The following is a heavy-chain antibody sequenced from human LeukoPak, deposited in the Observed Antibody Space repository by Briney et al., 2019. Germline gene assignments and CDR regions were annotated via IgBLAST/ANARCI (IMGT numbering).Heavy chain of an antibody. Sequence: GGSLRLSCAASGFTFSSYGMSWVRQAPGKGLEWVSAISGSGGSTYYADSVKGRFTISRDNSKNTLYLQMNSLRAEDTAVYYCAKASPHYYGSGSYYLNPFDPWGQGTLVTVSS. D-gene: IGHD3-10*01. CDR2: ISGSGGST. J-gene: IGHJ5*02. V-gene: IGHV3-23*01. CDR3: AKASPHYYGSGSYYLNPFDP. CDR1: GFTFSSYG.